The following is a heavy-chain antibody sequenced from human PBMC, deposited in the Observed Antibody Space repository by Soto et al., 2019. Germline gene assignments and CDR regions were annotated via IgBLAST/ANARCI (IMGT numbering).Heavy chain of an antibody. CDR3: ARDPFGYYVNYFDN. J-gene: IGHJ4*02. Sequence: PGGSLRLSCAGSGFTLTRSAVSWVRQAPGKGLEWVSGISGGGGGTYYADSVKGRFTISRDDSKNTLYLQMNSLRAEDTAIFYCARDPFGYYVNYFDNWGQGTLVTVS. CDR1: GFTLTRSA. CDR2: ISGGGGGT. D-gene: IGHD1-26*01. V-gene: IGHV3-23*01.